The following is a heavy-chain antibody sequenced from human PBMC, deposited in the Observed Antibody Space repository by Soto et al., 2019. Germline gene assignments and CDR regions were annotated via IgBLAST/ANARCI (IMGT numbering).Heavy chain of an antibody. D-gene: IGHD4-17*01. J-gene: IGHJ4*02. CDR3: ARGGYEDEYGDLPDWGSFPDY. V-gene: IGHV1-18*01. Sequence: QVQLVQSGAEVKKPGASVKVSCKASGYTFTSYGISWVRQAPGQGLEWMGWISAYNGNTNYAAKRQDRGTMTTDTSTSTAYMELRSLRSDDTAVNYCARGGYEDEYGDLPDWGSFPDYLGQGTLVTVSS. CDR2: ISAYNGNT. CDR1: GYTFTSYG.